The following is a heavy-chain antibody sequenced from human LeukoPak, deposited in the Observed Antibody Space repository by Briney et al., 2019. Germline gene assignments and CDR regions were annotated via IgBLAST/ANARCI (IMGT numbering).Heavy chain of an antibody. V-gene: IGHV4-34*01. J-gene: IGHJ6*03. Sequence: SETLSLTCAVYGGSFSGYYWRWIRQPPGKGLEWTGEINHSGSNNYNPSLKSRVTISIDTSKLQFSLKLSSVTAADTAVYYCARARKYYYYMDVWGKGTTVTVSS. CDR1: GGSFSGYY. CDR3: ARARKYYYYMDV. CDR2: INHSGSN.